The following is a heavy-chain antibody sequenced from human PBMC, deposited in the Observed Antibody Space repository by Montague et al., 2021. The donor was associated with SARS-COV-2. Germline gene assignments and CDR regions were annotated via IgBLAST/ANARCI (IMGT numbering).Heavy chain of an antibody. Sequence: SETLSLTCTVSGGSISSSSYYWGWIRQPPGKGLEWIGSIYYSGSTYYNPSLKSRVTISGDTSKNQFSLKLSSVTAADTAVYYCASALGYCSSTSCYSVYGMDVWGQGTTVTVSS. J-gene: IGHJ6*02. V-gene: IGHV4-39*01. D-gene: IGHD2-2*01. CDR1: GGSISSSSYY. CDR2: IYYSGST. CDR3: ASALGYCSSTSCYSVYGMDV.